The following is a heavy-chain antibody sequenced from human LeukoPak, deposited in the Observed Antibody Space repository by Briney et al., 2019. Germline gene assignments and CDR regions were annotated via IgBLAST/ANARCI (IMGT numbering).Heavy chain of an antibody. Sequence: KPGGSLRLSCAACGFPFNSYAMSWVRGAPGRGLEWVSSFWGGCANTYYADCVKGRFTISRDNAKTTLYLQMTSLRAEDTAVYYCASSASYPLDYWGQGTLVTVSS. V-gene: IGHV3-23*01. J-gene: IGHJ4*02. D-gene: IGHD1-26*01. CDR3: ASSASYPLDY. CDR2: FWGGCANT. CDR1: GFPFNSYA.